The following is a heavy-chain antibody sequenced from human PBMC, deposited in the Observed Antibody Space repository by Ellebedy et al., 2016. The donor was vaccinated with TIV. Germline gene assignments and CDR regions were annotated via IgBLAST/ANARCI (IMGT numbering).Heavy chain of an antibody. J-gene: IGHJ4*02. D-gene: IGHD3-10*01. Sequence: PGGSLRLSCAASGFTVSSNYMSWVRQAPGKGLEWVSVIYSGGSTYYADAVKVRFTISRDNSKNTLYLQMNSLRAEDTAVYYCARDYYGRTPFDYWGQGTLVTVSS. V-gene: IGHV3-66*01. CDR1: GFTVSSNY. CDR3: ARDYYGRTPFDY. CDR2: IYSGGST.